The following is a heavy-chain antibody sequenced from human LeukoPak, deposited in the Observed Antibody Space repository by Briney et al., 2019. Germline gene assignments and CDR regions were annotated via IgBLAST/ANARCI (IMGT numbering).Heavy chain of an antibody. CDR1: GFTFSNYG. CDR3: ARDEVVPGYYYTDV. V-gene: IGHV3-30*02. Sequence: GGSLRLTCAASGFTFSNYGMDWVRQAPVEGLEWVAFIRYDGSNKYYADSVKGRFTISRDNSKNTLYLQMNSLNAEDTAVYYCARDEVVPGYYYTDVWGRGTTVTISS. D-gene: IGHD2-2*01. J-gene: IGHJ6*03. CDR2: IRYDGSNK.